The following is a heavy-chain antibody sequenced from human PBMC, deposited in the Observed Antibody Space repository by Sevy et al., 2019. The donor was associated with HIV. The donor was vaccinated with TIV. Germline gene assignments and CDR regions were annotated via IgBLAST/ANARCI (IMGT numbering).Heavy chain of an antibody. J-gene: IGHJ6*02. D-gene: IGHD1-7*01. Sequence: GGSLRLSCAASGFTFDDSAMHWVRQAPGKGLEWVSGISWNGASTGYVASVRGRFTISRDNAKKFLYLQMNSLRDEDRALYYCAKGGRGLELGNYYCHAMDVWGQGTTVTVSS. V-gene: IGHV3-9*01. CDR1: GFTFDDSA. CDR3: AKGGRGLELGNYYCHAMDV. CDR2: ISWNGAST.